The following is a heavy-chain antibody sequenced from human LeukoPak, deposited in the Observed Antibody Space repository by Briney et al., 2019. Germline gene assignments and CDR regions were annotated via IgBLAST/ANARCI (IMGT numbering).Heavy chain of an antibody. J-gene: IGHJ4*02. V-gene: IGHV1-8*03. Sequence: ASVKVSCKASGYTFTSYDINWVRQATGQGLEWMGWMNPNSDNTGYAQKFQGRVTITRNTSISTAYMELSSLRSEDTAVYYCARRLDDFWSGYSSEYYFDYWGQGTLVTVSS. CDR2: MNPNSDNT. D-gene: IGHD3-3*01. CDR1: GYTFTSYD. CDR3: ARRLDDFWSGYSSEYYFDY.